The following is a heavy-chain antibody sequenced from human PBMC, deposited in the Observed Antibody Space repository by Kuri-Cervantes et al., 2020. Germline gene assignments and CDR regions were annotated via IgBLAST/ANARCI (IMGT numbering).Heavy chain of an antibody. CDR3: ARDLPGIMITFGGVPTPGAFDI. V-gene: IGHV4-30-4*08. CDR2: IYYSGST. J-gene: IGHJ3*02. D-gene: IGHD3-16*01. CDR1: GGSISSGDYY. Sequence: SETLSLTCTVSGGSISSGDYYWSWIRQPPGKGLEWIGYIYYSGSTYYNPSLKSRVTISVDTSKNQFSLKLSSVTAADTAVYYCARDLPGIMITFGGVPTPGAFDIWGQGTMVTVSS.